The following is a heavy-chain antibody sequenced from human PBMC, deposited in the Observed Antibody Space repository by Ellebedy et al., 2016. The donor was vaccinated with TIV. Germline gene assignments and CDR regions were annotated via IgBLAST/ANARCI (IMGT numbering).Heavy chain of an antibody. CDR3: ARDFRGNPPSLNRPPDY. Sequence: GESLKISXTASGFTFSSYSMNWVRQAPGKGLEWVSYISSSSSTIYYADSVKGRFTISRDNAKNSLYLQMNSLRDEDTAVYYCARDFRGNPPSLNRPPDYWGQGTLVTVSS. D-gene: IGHD1-14*01. J-gene: IGHJ4*02. CDR1: GFTFSSYS. CDR2: ISSSSSTI. V-gene: IGHV3-48*02.